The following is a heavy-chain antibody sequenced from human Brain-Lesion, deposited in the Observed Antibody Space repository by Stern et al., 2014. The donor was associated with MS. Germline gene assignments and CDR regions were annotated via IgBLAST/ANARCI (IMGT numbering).Heavy chain of an antibody. Sequence: VQLVESGPGLVKPSGTLSLTCAVSGGSISSSNWWSWVRQSPGKGLEWIGESDHSGSTIYNPSLKRRVPVPEKKSKNRFSLTLRSVPAADTAVYFCARFPASRPHVFDSWGQGTLVTVSS. CDR1: GGSISSSNW. V-gene: IGHV4-4*02. CDR2: SDHSGST. J-gene: IGHJ4*02. CDR3: ARFPASRPHVFDS. D-gene: IGHD6-13*01.